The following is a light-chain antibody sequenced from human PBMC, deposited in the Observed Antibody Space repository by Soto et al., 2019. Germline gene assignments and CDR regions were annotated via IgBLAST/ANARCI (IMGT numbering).Light chain of an antibody. CDR2: RNN. CDR3: AAWDDSLSGYV. Sequence: QPPSASGTPGQRVTISCSGSSSNIGSNYVYWYQQLPGTAPKLLIYRNNQRPSGVPDRFSGSKSGTSASLAISGLRSEDEADYYCAAWDDSLSGYVFGTGTKVTVL. J-gene: IGLJ1*01. V-gene: IGLV1-47*01. CDR1: SSNIGSNY.